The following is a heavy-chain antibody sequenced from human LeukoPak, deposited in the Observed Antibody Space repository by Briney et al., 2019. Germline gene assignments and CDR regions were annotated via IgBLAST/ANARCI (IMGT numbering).Heavy chain of an antibody. Sequence: GGSLRLACAASGFTFSSYAMSWVRQAPGKGLEWVSAISGSGGSTYYADSVKGRFTISRDNSKNTLYLQMNSLRAEDTAVYYCAKALDYDFWSGYPGVDPWGQGTLVTVSS. V-gene: IGHV3-23*01. CDR2: ISGSGGST. J-gene: IGHJ5*02. CDR3: AKALDYDFWSGYPGVDP. D-gene: IGHD3-3*01. CDR1: GFTFSSYA.